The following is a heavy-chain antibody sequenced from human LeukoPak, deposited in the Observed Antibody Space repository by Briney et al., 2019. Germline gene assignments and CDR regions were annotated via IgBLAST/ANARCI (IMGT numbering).Heavy chain of an antibody. D-gene: IGHD7-27*01. J-gene: IGHJ4*02. Sequence: ASVEVSCKASGYTFTSHGLSWARQAPGQGLEWMGWISIYSGNTNYAQKFQDRTSMTTDTSTNTAYMELRSLKSDDTAVYYCARDPGGTWGFDYWGQGALVTVSS. CDR2: ISIYSGNT. CDR1: GYTFTSHG. V-gene: IGHV1-18*01. CDR3: ARDPGGTWGFDY.